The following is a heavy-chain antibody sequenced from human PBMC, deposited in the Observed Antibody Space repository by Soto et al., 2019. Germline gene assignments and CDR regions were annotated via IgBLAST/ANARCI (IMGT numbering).Heavy chain of an antibody. V-gene: IGHV4-39*01. Sequence: SETLSLTCTVSGGSISTINYYWGWIRQPPGKGLQWIGSIYYSGNTYYNPSLKSRVTISVDTSKNQFSLKLSSLTAADTAVYYCARLGPRPFDYWGQGTLVSVSS. CDR2: IYYSGNT. D-gene: IGHD1-1*01. J-gene: IGHJ4*02. CDR3: ARLGPRPFDY. CDR1: GGSISTINYY.